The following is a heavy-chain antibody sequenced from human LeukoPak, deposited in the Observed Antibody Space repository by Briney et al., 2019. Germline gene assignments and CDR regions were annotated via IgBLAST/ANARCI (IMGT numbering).Heavy chain of an antibody. J-gene: IGHJ4*02. CDR1: GFTFSTYA. V-gene: IGHV3-23*01. D-gene: IGHD6-13*01. CDR2: FSGSGPNT. CDR3: ARARRYRSSWYHDY. Sequence: GGSLRLSCATSGFTFSTYAMSWVRQAPGKGLEWVSVFSGSGPNTYYADSVKGRFTISRDNAKNALYLQMNSLRDEDTAVYYCARARRYRSSWYHDYWGQGSLVTVSS.